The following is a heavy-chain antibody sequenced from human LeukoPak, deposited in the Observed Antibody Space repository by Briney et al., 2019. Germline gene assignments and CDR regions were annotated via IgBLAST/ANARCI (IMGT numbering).Heavy chain of an antibody. J-gene: IGHJ5*02. CDR2: IYTSGST. V-gene: IGHV4-61*02. CDR1: GGSISSGSYY. D-gene: IGHD3-10*01. Sequence: SETLSLTCTVSGGSISSGSYYWSWIRQPAGKGLEWIGRIYTSGSTNYNPSLKSRVTMSVDTSKNQFSLKLSSVTAADTAVYYCARAPDYYGSGSYLWFDPWGQGTLVTVSS. CDR3: ARAPDYYGSGSYLWFDP.